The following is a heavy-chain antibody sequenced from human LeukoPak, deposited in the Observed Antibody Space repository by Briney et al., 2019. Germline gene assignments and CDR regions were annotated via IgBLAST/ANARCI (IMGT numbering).Heavy chain of an antibody. CDR2: IKQDGSEK. Sequence: GGSLRLSCAASGFTFSSYWMSWVRQAPGKGLEWMANIKQDGSEKYYVDSVKGRFTISRDNAKNSLYLQMNSLRAEDTAVYYCAKRGVTGYKEGFDYWGQGTLVTVSS. J-gene: IGHJ4*02. D-gene: IGHD3-9*01. CDR3: AKRGVTGYKEGFDY. CDR1: GFTFSSYW. V-gene: IGHV3-7*03.